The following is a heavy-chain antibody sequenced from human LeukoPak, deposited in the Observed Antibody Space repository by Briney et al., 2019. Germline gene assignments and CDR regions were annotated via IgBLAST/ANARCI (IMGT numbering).Heavy chain of an antibody. CDR2: INHSGST. D-gene: IGHD3-22*01. J-gene: IGHJ4*02. CDR3: ARAPAGLYDSSGAAGYYFDY. Sequence: SETLSLTCAVYGGSFSGYYWSWLRQPPGKGLEWIGEINHSGSTNYNPSLKSRVTISVDTSKNQFSLKLSSVTAADTAVYYCARAPAGLYDSSGAAGYYFDYWGQGTLVTVSS. V-gene: IGHV4-34*01. CDR1: GGSFSGYY.